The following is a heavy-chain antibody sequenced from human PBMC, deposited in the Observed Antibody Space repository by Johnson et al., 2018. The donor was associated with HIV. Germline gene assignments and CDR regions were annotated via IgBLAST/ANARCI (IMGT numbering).Heavy chain of an antibody. J-gene: IGHJ3*02. CDR3: ARDNWNYNAFDI. CDR1: GFTFSSYA. V-gene: IGHV3-30-3*01. Sequence: QVQLVESGGGVVQPGRSLRLSCAASGFTFSSYAMHWVRQAPGKGLEWVAVISYDGSNKYYADSVKGRFTISRDNSKNTLYLQMNSLRAEDTAVYYWARDNWNYNAFDIWGQGTMVTVSS. D-gene: IGHD1-7*01. CDR2: ISYDGSNK.